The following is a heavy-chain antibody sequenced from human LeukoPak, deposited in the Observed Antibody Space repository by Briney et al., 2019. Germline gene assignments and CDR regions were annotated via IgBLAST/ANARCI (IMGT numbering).Heavy chain of an antibody. D-gene: IGHD6-13*01. CDR3: ARGRRWANYYYYYMDV. Sequence: PSETLSLTCAVYGGSFSGYYWSWIRQPPGKGLEWIGEINHSGSTNYNPSLKSRVTISVDTSKNQFSLKLSSVTAADTAVYYCARGRRWANYYYYYMDVWGKGTTVTVSS. CDR1: GGSFSGYY. V-gene: IGHV4-34*01. J-gene: IGHJ6*03. CDR2: INHSGST.